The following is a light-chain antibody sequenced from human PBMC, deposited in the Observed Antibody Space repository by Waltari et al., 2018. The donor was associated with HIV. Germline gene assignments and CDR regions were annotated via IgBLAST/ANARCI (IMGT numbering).Light chain of an antibody. J-gene: IGKJ5*01. V-gene: IGKV3-15*01. Sequence: EIVMTQSPATLSVSPGERATLPCRASQSVRSNLAWYQQRPGQAPRLLISGASTRATGVPARFSGSGSGTDFTLTISSLQSEDFAVYYCQQYDNWPPITFGQGTRLEIK. CDR1: QSVRSN. CDR2: GAS. CDR3: QQYDNWPPIT.